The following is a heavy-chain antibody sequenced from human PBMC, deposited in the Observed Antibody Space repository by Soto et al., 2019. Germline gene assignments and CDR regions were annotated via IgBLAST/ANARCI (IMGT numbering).Heavy chain of an antibody. CDR2: IWYDGSNK. CDR1: GFTFSSYG. D-gene: IGHD3-22*01. CDR3: ARDLTYYYDSSGLYGMDV. J-gene: IGHJ6*02. Sequence: GGSLRLSCAASGFTFSSYGMHWVRQAPGKGLEWVAVIWYDGSNKYYADSVKGRFTISRDNSKNTLYLQMNSLRAEDTAVYYCARDLTYYYDSSGLYGMDVWGQGTTVTVSS. V-gene: IGHV3-33*01.